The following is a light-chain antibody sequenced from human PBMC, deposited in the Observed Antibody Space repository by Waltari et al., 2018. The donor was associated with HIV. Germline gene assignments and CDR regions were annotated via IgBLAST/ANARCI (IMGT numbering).Light chain of an antibody. Sequence: QSALTQPAPVSGSLRQSITLSRIGTSPAIATYNYSSWYQHHPDTAPRLVSYDANSRPSGVPFRFSGSKSGNTASLTISGLQAEDEADYYCASYTITSTLVFGGGTKVTVL. CDR3: ASYTITSTLV. V-gene: IGLV2-14*01. J-gene: IGLJ3*02. CDR2: DAN. CDR1: SPAIATYNY.